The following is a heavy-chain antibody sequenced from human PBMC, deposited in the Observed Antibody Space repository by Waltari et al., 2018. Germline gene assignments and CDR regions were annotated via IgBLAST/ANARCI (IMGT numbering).Heavy chain of an antibody. D-gene: IGHD1-26*01. Sequence: QVQLQESGPGLVKPSETLSLTCTVSGGSISSYYWRWIRQPPGKGLEWIGYIYYSGSTNYNPSLKSRVTISVDTSKNQFSLKLSSVTAADTAMYYCARVSVGATTGVDYWGQGTLVTVSS. CDR2: IYYSGST. CDR1: GGSISSYY. V-gene: IGHV4-59*01. CDR3: ARVSVGATTGVDY. J-gene: IGHJ4*02.